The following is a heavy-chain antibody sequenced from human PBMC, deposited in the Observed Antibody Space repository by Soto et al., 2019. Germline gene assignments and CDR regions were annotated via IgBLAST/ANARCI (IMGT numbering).Heavy chain of an antibody. CDR3: AREAGTTGNYYFRMDV. V-gene: IGHV1-2*02. CDR1: GYTFIGHY. J-gene: IGHJ6*02. CDR2: TNPSSGAT. Sequence: QVQLVQSGAEVKKPGASVKVSCKASGYTFIGHYLHWVRQAPGQGLEWLGWTNPSSGATNFAQKFQGRVTMTRDTSISTAYLELSRLRSDDTAVYYCAREAGTTGNYYFRMDVWGQGTTVTVSS. D-gene: IGHD1-7*01.